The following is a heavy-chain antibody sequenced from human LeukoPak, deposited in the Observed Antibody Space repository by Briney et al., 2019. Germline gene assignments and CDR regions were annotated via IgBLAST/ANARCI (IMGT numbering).Heavy chain of an antibody. J-gene: IGHJ6*02. CDR3: AGQLYSSATV. CDR2: IYYSGST. V-gene: IGHV4-39*01. D-gene: IGHD6-25*01. Sequence: TASETLSLTCTVSGGSISSSNYFWGWIRQPPGKGLERIGNIYYSGSTYYNPSLKSRVPISVDTSKNPFSLQLSSVTVADTVVYYCAGQLYSSATVWGQGTTVTVSS. CDR1: GGSISSSNYF.